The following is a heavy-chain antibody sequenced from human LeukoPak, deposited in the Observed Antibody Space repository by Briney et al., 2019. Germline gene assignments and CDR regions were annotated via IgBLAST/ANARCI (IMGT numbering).Heavy chain of an antibody. CDR3: ARVGYYASGPFSYFDY. V-gene: IGHV3-33*01. Sequence: PGRSLRLSCAASGFTFSSYGMHWVRQAPGKGLEWVAVIWFDGTNKYYADSVKGRFTISRDNSKNTLHLQMNSLSVEDTAVYYCARVGYYASGPFSYFDYWGQGTLVTVSS. D-gene: IGHD3-10*01. CDR1: GFTFSSYG. J-gene: IGHJ4*02. CDR2: IWFDGTNK.